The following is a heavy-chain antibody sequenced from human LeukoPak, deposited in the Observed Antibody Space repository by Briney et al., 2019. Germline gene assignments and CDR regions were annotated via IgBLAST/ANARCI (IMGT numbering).Heavy chain of an antibody. CDR3: AREVGATIFDY. J-gene: IGHJ4*02. CDR2: INQDGSEK. Sequence: GGSLRLSCAASGFTFSSYWMSWVRQAPGKGLEWVANINQDGSEKYYVDSVKGRFTISRDNSKNTLYLQMNSLRAEDTAVYYCAREVGATIFDYWGQGTLVTVSS. V-gene: IGHV3-7*01. D-gene: IGHD1-26*01. CDR1: GFTFSSYW.